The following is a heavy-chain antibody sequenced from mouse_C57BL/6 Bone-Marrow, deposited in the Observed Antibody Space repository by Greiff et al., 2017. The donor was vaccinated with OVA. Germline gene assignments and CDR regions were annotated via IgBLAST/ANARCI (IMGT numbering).Heavy chain of an antibody. Sequence: EVMLVESGGDLVKPGGSLKLSCAASGFTFSSYGMSWVRQTPDKRLEWVATISSGGSYTYYPDSVKGRFTISRDNAKNTLYLQMSSLKSEDTAMYYCARTNYGSVLFDYWGQGTTLTVSS. D-gene: IGHD1-1*01. CDR2: ISSGGSYT. V-gene: IGHV5-6*01. CDR3: ARTNYGSVLFDY. J-gene: IGHJ2*01. CDR1: GFTFSSYG.